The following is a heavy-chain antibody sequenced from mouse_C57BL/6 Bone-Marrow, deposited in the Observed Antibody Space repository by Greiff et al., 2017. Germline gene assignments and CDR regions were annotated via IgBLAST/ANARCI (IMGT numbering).Heavy chain of an antibody. CDR1: GYTFTNYW. J-gene: IGHJ3*01. D-gene: IGHD3-2*02. CDR3: ARSGAWAGFAY. V-gene: IGHV1-63*01. Sequence: QVHVKQSGAELVRPGTSVKMSCKASGYTFTNYWIGWAKQRPGHGLEWIGDIYPGGGYTNYNEKFKGKATLTADKSSSTAYMQFSSLTSEDSAIYCCARSGAWAGFAYWGQGTLVTVSA. CDR2: IYPGGGYT.